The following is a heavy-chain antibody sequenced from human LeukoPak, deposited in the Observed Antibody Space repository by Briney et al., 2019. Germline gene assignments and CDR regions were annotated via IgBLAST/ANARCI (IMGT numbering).Heavy chain of an antibody. CDR1: GFTFSSYW. CDR2: IKQDGSEK. V-gene: IGHV3-7*05. D-gene: IGHD6-13*01. J-gene: IGHJ4*02. CDR3: ARRGTSSSWAHFDY. Sequence: GSLRLSCAASGFTFSSYWMTWVRQAPGKGLEWVANIKQDGSEKYYVDSVKGRFTISRDNAKNSLYLQMNSLEAEDTAVYYCARRGTSSSWAHFDYWGQGTLVTVSS.